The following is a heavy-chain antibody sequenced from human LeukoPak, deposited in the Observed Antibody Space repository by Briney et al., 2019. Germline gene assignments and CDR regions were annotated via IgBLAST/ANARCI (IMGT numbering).Heavy chain of an antibody. Sequence: PSETLSLTCTVSGGSISSSSYYWGWIRQPPGKGLEWIGSIFYSGSTYYNPSLKSRVTISVDTSKNQFSLKLSSVTAADTAVYYCARHGIAATIFSPSYPHWGQGTLVTVSS. CDR3: ARHGIAATIFSPSYPH. V-gene: IGHV4-39*01. CDR2: IFYSGST. D-gene: IGHD5-12*01. CDR1: GGSISSSSYY. J-gene: IGHJ4*02.